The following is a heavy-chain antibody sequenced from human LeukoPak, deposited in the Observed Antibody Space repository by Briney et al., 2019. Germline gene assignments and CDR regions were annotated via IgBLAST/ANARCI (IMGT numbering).Heavy chain of an antibody. D-gene: IGHD5-12*01. CDR2: IYPSGST. CDR1: GGSISSYY. CDR3: ARDGHSDTSRALDY. J-gene: IGHJ4*02. Sequence: SETLSLTCTVSGGSISSYYWSWIRQPAGKGLEWIGRIYPSGSTNYNPSLKSRVTMSVDTSKNHFSLNLSSVTAADTAVYYCARDGHSDTSRALDYWGQGTLATVSS. V-gene: IGHV4-4*07.